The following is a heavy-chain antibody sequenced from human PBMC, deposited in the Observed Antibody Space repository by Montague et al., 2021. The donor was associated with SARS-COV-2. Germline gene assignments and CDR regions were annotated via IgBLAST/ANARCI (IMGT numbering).Heavy chain of an antibody. CDR3: ARGGYSGYWDY. D-gene: IGHD5-12*01. CDR1: GGSISSSSYY. CDR2: IYYSGST. J-gene: IGHJ4*02. V-gene: IGHV4-39*07. Sequence: SETLSLTCTVSGGSISSSSYYWGWIRQPSGKGLEWIGSIYYSGSTYYNPSLKSRVTISVDTSKNQFSLKLSAVTAADTAVYYCARGGYSGYWDYWGQGTLVTVSS.